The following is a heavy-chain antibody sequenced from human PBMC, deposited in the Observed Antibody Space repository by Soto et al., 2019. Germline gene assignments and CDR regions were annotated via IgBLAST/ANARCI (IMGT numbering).Heavy chain of an antibody. J-gene: IGHJ5*02. CDR1: GDSIRNGFYY. CDR3: AKNETTRPWFNP. V-gene: IGHV4-31*03. CDR2: IYYVGST. Sequence: QVQLQESGPGLAKPSQTLSLICTVSGDSIRNGFYYWSWIRQHPGKGLEWIGNIYYVGSTSYNPSLKSRVTISIDRSKNQFSLTLNSVTAADTAVYYCAKNETTRPWFNPWGQGTLVIVSS. D-gene: IGHD1-1*01.